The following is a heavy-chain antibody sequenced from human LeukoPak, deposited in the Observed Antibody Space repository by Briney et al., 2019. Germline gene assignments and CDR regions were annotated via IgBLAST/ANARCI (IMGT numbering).Heavy chain of an antibody. Sequence: PGRSLRLSCAPSGFTLEDYAMHTVPEAPGTGLGWGSGISLNSGSIGYADSVKGRFTISRDNDKNSLYLQMNSLRAEDTALYYCAKEGYSYAHRHYYYYMDVWGKGTTVTISS. CDR3: AKEGYSYAHRHYYYYMDV. V-gene: IGHV3-9*01. CDR2: ISLNSGSI. J-gene: IGHJ6*03. CDR1: GFTLEDYA. D-gene: IGHD5-18*01.